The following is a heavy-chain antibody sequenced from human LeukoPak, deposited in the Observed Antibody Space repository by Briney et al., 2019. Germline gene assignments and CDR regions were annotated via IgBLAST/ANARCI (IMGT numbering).Heavy chain of an antibody. CDR1: GYSISSGYY. CDR2: IYHSGST. J-gene: IGHJ4*02. V-gene: IGHV4-38-2*02. CDR3: ARSDPQQWLATVDY. Sequence: SETLSLTCTVSGYSISSGYYWGWIRQPPGKGLEWIGSIYHSGSTYYNPSLKSRVTISVDTSKNQFSLKLSSVTAADTAVYYCARSDPQQWLATVDYWGQGTLVTVSS. D-gene: IGHD6-19*01.